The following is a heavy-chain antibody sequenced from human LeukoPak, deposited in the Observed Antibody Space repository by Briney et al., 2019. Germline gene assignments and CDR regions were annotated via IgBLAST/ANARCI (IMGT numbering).Heavy chain of an antibody. J-gene: IGHJ1*01. V-gene: IGHV4-30-2*01. Sequence: PSQTLSLTCAVSGGSISSGGYSWSWLRQPPWKGLEWIGYIYHSGSTYYNPSLKTRVTTSLDRSKNQFSLKLRSVTAADTAVYYCARATYGGYAEYFQHWGQGTLVTVSS. D-gene: IGHD4-23*01. CDR1: GGSISSGGYS. CDR2: IYHSGST. CDR3: ARATYGGYAEYFQH.